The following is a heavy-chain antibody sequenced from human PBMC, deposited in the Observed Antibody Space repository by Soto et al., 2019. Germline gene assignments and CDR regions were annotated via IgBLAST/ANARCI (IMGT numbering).Heavy chain of an antibody. V-gene: IGHV1-69*01. J-gene: IGHJ3*02. Sequence: QVQLVQSGAEVKKPGSSVKVSCKASGGTFSSYAISWVRQAPGQGLEWMGGIIPIFSTPNYAQKFQGGVTITADESTSTAYMELSSLRSEDTAVYSCASDNGQRDYYYSSRDAFDIWGQGTMVTVSS. CDR3: ASDNGQRDYYYSSRDAFDI. CDR2: IIPIFSTP. D-gene: IGHD3-22*01. CDR1: GGTFSSYA.